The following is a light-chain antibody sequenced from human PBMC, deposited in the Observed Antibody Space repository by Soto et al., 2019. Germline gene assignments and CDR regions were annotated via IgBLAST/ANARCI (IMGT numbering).Light chain of an antibody. Sequence: EIVMTQSPAILSVSPGERATLFCRSSQSVRSNFLAWYQHKPGQAPRLLIHGASTRAIGVPARFSGSASGTEFTLTISSLQSEEFAVYYCQQYSAWPLTFGGGTKVEIK. CDR2: GAS. V-gene: IGKV3-15*01. CDR1: QSVRSN. J-gene: IGKJ4*01. CDR3: QQYSAWPLT.